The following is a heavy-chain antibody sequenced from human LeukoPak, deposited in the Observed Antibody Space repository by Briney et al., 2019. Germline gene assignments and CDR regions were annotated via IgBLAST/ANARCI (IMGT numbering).Heavy chain of an antibody. Sequence: PGGSLRLSCAASGLTVSGKYMMWVRQAPGKRLEWVSLIYSGGRPYYADSVRGRFTISRDTSKNTLFLQMSSLRAEDTALYYCATDGTYGQVYFDFWGLGTLVTVSS. V-gene: IGHV3-53*01. D-gene: IGHD3-10*01. CDR3: ATDGTYGQVYFDF. J-gene: IGHJ4*02. CDR2: IYSGGRP. CDR1: GLTVSGKY.